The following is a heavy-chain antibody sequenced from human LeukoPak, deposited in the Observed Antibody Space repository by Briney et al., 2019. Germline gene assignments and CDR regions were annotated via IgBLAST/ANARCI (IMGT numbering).Heavy chain of an antibody. V-gene: IGHV1-2*02. CDR1: GYTFTGYY. J-gene: IGHJ5*02. Sequence: ASVKVSCKASGYTFTGYYMHWVRQAPGQGLEWMGWINPNSGGTNYAQKFQGRVTMTRDTSISTAYMELSRLRSDDTAVYYCARVHRYCSSTSCYSLGFDPWGQGTLVTVSS. CDR2: INPNSGGT. CDR3: ARVHRYCSSTSCYSLGFDP. D-gene: IGHD2-2*02.